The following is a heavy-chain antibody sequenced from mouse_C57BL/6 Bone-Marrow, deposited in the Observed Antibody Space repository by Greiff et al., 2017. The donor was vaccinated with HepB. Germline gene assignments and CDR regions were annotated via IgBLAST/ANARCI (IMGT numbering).Heavy chain of an antibody. CDR2: INPGSGGT. CDR3: ARAGATVVATSPFAY. D-gene: IGHD1-1*01. Sequence: VQLQQSGAELVRPGTSVKVSCKASGYAFTNYLIEWVKQRPGQGLEWIGVINPGSGGTNYNEKLKGKATLTADKSSSTAYMQLSSLTSEDAAVYFCARAGATVVATSPFAYWGQGTLVTVSA. J-gene: IGHJ3*01. CDR1: GYAFTNYL. V-gene: IGHV1-54*01.